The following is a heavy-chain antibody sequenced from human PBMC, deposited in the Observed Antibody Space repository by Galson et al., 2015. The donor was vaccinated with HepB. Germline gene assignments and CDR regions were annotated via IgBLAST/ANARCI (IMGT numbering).Heavy chain of an antibody. Sequence: SVKVSCKASGYTFTNYALHWVRRAPGQRLEWMGWINAGNGHTKYSQKFQDRVTITRDMSSNTAFMYLSGLRSGDTAVYYCATGQRYSSNWGQGTLVTVSS. V-gene: IGHV1-3*01. CDR1: GYTFTNYA. CDR3: ATGQRYSSN. CDR2: INAGNGHT. J-gene: IGHJ1*01. D-gene: IGHD6-13*01.